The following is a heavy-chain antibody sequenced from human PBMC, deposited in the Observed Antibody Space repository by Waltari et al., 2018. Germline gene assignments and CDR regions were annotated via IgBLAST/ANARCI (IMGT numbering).Heavy chain of an antibody. CDR3: ARHVGYSSGWYPGDYGMDV. V-gene: IGHV4-39*01. D-gene: IGHD6-19*01. CDR2: IYYSGST. J-gene: IGHJ6*02. Sequence: QLQLQESGPGLVKPSETLSLTCTVSGGSISSSSYYWGWIRQPPGKGLEWIGSIYYSGSTYYNPSLKSRVTRAVDTSKNQFSLKLSSVTAADTAVYYCARHVGYSSGWYPGDYGMDVWGQGTTVTVSS. CDR1: GGSISSSSYY.